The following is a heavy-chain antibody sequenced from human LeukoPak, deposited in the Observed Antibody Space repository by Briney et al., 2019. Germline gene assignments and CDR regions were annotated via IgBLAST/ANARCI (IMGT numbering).Heavy chain of an antibody. CDR2: IKSKVHAETI. J-gene: IGHJ1*01. D-gene: IGHD7-27*01. CDR1: GFTFSDAW. Sequence: GGSLRLSCAASGFTFSDAWMNWVRQARGEGLEWLGRIKSKVHAETIDYAAPVKGRFTISRDDSKNTLYLEMNSLKTEDTAVYYCTTVWGGDWGQGTLVTVSS. V-gene: IGHV3-15*01. CDR3: TTVWGGD.